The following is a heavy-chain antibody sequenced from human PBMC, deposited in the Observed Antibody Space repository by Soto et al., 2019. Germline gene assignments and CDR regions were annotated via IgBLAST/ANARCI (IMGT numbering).Heavy chain of an antibody. CDR1: GFTFSNAW. V-gene: IGHV3-15*01. CDR3: ATGQYFDF. CDR2: IKSIYNGGTI. Sequence: LRLSCVGSGFTFSNAWMSWVRQAPGKGLEWVGRIKSIYNGGTIEYAAPVKGRFIITRDDSRATVFLQMNSLKTEDTAVYYCATGQYFDFWGQGTQVTVS. J-gene: IGHJ4*02.